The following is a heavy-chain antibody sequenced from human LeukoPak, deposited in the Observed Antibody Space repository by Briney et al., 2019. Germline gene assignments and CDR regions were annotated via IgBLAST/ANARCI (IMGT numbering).Heavy chain of an antibody. J-gene: IGHJ6*02. Sequence: SETLSLTCTVSGGSIISYYWSWIRQPPGKGLEWIGYIYYSGSTNYNPSLKSRVTISVDTSKNQFSLKLSSVTAADTAVYYCARDGYYDSSGPPYYYYYYGMDVWGQGTTVTVSS. D-gene: IGHD3-22*01. CDR3: ARDGYYDSSGPPYYYYYYGMDV. V-gene: IGHV4-59*01. CDR1: GGSIISYY. CDR2: IYYSGST.